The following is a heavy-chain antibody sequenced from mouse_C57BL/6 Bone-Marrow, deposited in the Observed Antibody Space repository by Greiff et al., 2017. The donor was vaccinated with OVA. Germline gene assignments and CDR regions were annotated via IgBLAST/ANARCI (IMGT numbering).Heavy chain of an antibody. CDR1: GFTFSDYY. V-gene: IGHV5-12*01. Sequence: EVQLVESGGGLVQPGGSLKLSCAASGFTFSDYYMYWVRQTPEKRLEWVAYISNGGGSTYYPDTVKGRFTISRDNAKNTLYLQMSRLKSEDTAMYYCARHDHGSFAMDYWGQGTSVTVSS. D-gene: IGHD1-1*01. CDR3: ARHDHGSFAMDY. J-gene: IGHJ4*01. CDR2: ISNGGGST.